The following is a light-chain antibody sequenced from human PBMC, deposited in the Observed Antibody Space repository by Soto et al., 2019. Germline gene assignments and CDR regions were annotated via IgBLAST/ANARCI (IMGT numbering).Light chain of an antibody. CDR1: QTISSW. V-gene: IGKV1-5*03. J-gene: IGKJ1*01. Sequence: DIQMTQSPSTLSGSVRDRVTITCRASQTISSWLAWYQQKPGKAPKLLIYKASTLKSGVPSRFSGSGSATELSLTISSLQPDDFATYYGQHYNSYSEAFGQGPKVELK. CDR3: QHYNSYSEA. CDR2: KAS.